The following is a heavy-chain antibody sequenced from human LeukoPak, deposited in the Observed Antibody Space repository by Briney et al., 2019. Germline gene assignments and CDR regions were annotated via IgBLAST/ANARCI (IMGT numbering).Heavy chain of an antibody. Sequence: GGSLRLSCAASGFAFSDYYMSWIRQAPGKGLEWVSYISSSGSTIYYADSVKGRFTISRDNAKNSLYLQMNSLRAEDTAVYYCARRPYSTSWYYFDYWGQGTLVTVSS. CDR2: ISSSGSTI. CDR1: GFAFSDYY. CDR3: ARRPYSTSWYYFDY. V-gene: IGHV3-11*04. J-gene: IGHJ4*02. D-gene: IGHD6-13*01.